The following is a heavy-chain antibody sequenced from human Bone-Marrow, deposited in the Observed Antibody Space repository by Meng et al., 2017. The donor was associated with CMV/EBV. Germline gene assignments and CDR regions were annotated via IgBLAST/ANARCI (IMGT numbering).Heavy chain of an antibody. CDR1: GGTFSSYA. CDR2: IIPIFGTA. D-gene: IGHD2-15*01. Sequence: SSVKVSCKSSGGTFSSYAISWVRQAPGQVLEWMGVIIPIFGTANYAQKFQGRVTITTDESTSTAYMELSSLRSEDTAVYYCARTDLVVTPPGRAYYFDYWGQGTLVTVSS. V-gene: IGHV1-69*05. J-gene: IGHJ4*02. CDR3: ARTDLVVTPPGRAYYFDY.